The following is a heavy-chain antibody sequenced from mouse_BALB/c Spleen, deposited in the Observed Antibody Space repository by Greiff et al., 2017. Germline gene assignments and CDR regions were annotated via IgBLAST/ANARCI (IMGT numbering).Heavy chain of an antibody. J-gene: IGHJ3*01. CDR2: ISYSGST. V-gene: IGHV3-2*02. D-gene: IGHD2-2*01. CDR1: GYSITSDYA. Sequence: EVKLMESGPGLVKPSQSLSLTCTVTGYSITSDYAWNWIRQFPGNKLEWMGYISYSGSTSYNPSLKSRISITRDTSKNQFFLQLNSVTTEDTATYYCARWGGYDWFAYWGQGTLVTVSA. CDR3: ARWGGYDWFAY.